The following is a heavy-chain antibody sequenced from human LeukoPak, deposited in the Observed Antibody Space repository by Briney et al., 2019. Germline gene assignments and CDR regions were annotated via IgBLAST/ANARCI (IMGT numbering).Heavy chain of an antibody. J-gene: IGHJ3*02. V-gene: IGHV1-18*01. CDR1: GYTFTSYG. CDR3: ARHPNDDILTGPPMDDAFDI. D-gene: IGHD3-9*01. CDR2: ISAYNGNT. Sequence: RASVKVSCKASGYTFTSYGISWVRQAPGQGLEWMGWISAYNGNTNYAQKLQGRVTMTTDTSTSTAYMELRSLRSDDTAVYYCARHPNDDILTGPPMDDAFDIWGQGTMVTVSS.